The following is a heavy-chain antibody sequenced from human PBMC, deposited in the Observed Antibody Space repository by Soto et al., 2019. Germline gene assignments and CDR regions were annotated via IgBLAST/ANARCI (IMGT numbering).Heavy chain of an antibody. J-gene: IGHJ3*01. CDR2: IGTGTSTT. Sequence: EVQLLESGGGLVQPGGSLRLSCAASGFTFSSYALSWVRQAPGKGLEWVSAIGTGTSTTYYADSVKGRFTISRDNSKDTLFLQMNSLTAEDTALYYCARSLISYGDFDLWGQGTMVTVSS. CDR1: GFTFSSYA. CDR3: ARSLISYGDFDL. V-gene: IGHV3-23*01. D-gene: IGHD4-17*01.